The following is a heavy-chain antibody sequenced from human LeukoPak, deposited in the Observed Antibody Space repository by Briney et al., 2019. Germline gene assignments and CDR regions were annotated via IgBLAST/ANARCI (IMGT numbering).Heavy chain of an antibody. Sequence: ASVKVSCKASGYTFTGYYMHWVRQAPGQGLEWMGWINPNSGGTNYAQKFQGRVTMTRDTSISTAYMELSGLRSDDTAVYYCARDASIAAGDCWFDPWGQGTLVTVSS. CDR2: INPNSGGT. CDR1: GYTFTGYY. V-gene: IGHV1-2*02. CDR3: ARDASIAAGDCWFDP. D-gene: IGHD6-13*01. J-gene: IGHJ5*02.